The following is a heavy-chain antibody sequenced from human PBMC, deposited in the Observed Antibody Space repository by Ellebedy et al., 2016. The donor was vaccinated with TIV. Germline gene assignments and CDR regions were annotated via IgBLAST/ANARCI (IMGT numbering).Heavy chain of an antibody. CDR3: ARGAAVATIRLYYYYGMDV. CDR2: IIPIFGTA. D-gene: IGHD5-12*01. V-gene: IGHV1-69*13. Sequence: ASVKVSCXASGGTFSSYAISWVRQAPGQGLEWMGGIIPIFGTANYAQKFQGRVTITADESTSTAYMELSSLGSEDTAVYYCARGAAVATIRLYYYYGMDVWGQGTTVTVSS. J-gene: IGHJ6*02. CDR1: GGTFSSYA.